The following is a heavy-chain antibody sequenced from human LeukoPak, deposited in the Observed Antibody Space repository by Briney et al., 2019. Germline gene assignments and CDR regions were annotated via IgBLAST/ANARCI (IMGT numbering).Heavy chain of an antibody. Sequence: PSETLSLTCTVSGGSISSYYWSWIRQPPGKGLEWLGYIYYSGSTNYNPSLKSRVTISVDTSKNQFSLKLSSVTAADTAVYYCARLQSPGPQHYYGMDVWGQGTTVTVSS. J-gene: IGHJ6*02. V-gene: IGHV4-59*01. CDR1: GGSISSYY. CDR2: IYYSGST. D-gene: IGHD4-11*01. CDR3: ARLQSPGPQHYYGMDV.